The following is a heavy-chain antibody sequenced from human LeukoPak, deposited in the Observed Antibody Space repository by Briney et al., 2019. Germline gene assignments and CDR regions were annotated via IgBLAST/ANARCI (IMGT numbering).Heavy chain of an antibody. D-gene: IGHD2-15*01. CDR3: ARKKVDYYCYYMDV. J-gene: IGHJ6*03. CDR2: ISSSGSTI. Sequence: GGSLRLSCAASGFTFSDYYMSWIRQAPGKGLEWVSYISSSGSTIYYADSVKGRFTISRDNAKNSLYLQMNSLRAEDTAVYYCARKKVDYYCYYMDVWGKGTTVTVSS. CDR1: GFTFSDYY. V-gene: IGHV3-11*04.